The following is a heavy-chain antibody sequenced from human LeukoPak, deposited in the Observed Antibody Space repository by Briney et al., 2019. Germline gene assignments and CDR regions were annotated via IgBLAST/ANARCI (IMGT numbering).Heavy chain of an antibody. J-gene: IGHJ4*02. Sequence: SETLSLTCAVYGGSFSGYYWSWIRQPPGKGLEWIGEINHSGSTNYNPSLKSRVTISVDTSENQFSLKLSSVTAADTAVYYCARLSGQWLVRGGYYFDYWGQGTLVTVSS. CDR3: ARLSGQWLVRGGYYFDY. CDR1: GGSFSGYY. CDR2: INHSGST. V-gene: IGHV4-34*01. D-gene: IGHD6-19*01.